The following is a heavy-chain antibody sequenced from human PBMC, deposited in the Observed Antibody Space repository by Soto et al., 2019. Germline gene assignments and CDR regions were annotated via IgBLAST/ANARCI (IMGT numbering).Heavy chain of an antibody. D-gene: IGHD3-9*01. J-gene: IGHJ4*02. CDR1: GFTFSNAW. CDR2: IQSKTDGGTA. CDR3: TTGGPKSLRYFDWLFSQWETFFDY. V-gene: IGHV3-15*01. Sequence: GGALSLSCAASGFTFSNAWMSWVRQAPGKGLEWGGRIQSKTDGGTADYAAPVKGRFTISRDDSKNTLYLQMNSLKTEDTAVYYCTTGGPKSLRYFDWLFSQWETFFDYWGQGTLVTVSS.